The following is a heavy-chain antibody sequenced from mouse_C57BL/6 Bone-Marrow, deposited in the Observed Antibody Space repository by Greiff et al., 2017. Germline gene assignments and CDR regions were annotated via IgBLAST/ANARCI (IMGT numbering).Heavy chain of an antibody. CDR1: GYTFTSYW. CDR2: IDPSDSYT. J-gene: IGHJ1*03. CDR3: ARGTFSNYWYFDV. D-gene: IGHD2-5*01. Sequence: VQLQRPGAELVKPGASVKLSCKASGYTFTSYWMQWVKQRPGQGLEWIGEIDPSDSYTNYNQKFKGKATLTVDTSSSTAYMQLSSLTSEDSAVYYCARGTFSNYWYFDVWGTGTTVTVSS. V-gene: IGHV1-50*01.